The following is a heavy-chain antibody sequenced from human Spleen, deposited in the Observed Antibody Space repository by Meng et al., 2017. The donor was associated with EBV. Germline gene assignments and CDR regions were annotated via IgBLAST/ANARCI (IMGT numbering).Heavy chain of an antibody. CDR3: ARESGRGYTPDF. CDR1: VYTSTTYG. Sequence: QIRLGKAGAVMTHPGASVEGSVKPSVYTSTTYGISWVRQAPGQGLEWMGWLSGYNDSRIYAQKFRARVTINTDTSTSTAYMELRSLRSDDTAVYYCARESGRGYTPDFWGQGTLVTVSS. D-gene: IGHD3-10*01. CDR2: LSGYNDSR. J-gene: IGHJ4*02. V-gene: IGHV1-18*01.